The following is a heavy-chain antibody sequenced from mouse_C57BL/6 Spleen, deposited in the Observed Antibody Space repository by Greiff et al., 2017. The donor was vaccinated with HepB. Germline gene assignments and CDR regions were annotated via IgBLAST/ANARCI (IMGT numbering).Heavy chain of an antibody. CDR1: GYSFTSYY. CDR2: IYPGSGNT. CDR3: ARDYGSFAWFAY. V-gene: IGHV1-66*01. J-gene: IGHJ3*01. Sequence: VQLQQSGPELVKPGASVKISCKASGYSFTSYYIHWVKQRPGQGLEWIGWIYPGSGNTKYNEKFKGKATLTADTSSSTAYMQLSSLTSEDSAVYYCARDYGSFAWFAYWGQGTLVTVSA. D-gene: IGHD1-1*01.